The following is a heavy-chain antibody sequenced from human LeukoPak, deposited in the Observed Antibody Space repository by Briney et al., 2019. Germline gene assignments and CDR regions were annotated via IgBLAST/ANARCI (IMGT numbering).Heavy chain of an antibody. V-gene: IGHV3-74*03. D-gene: IGHD3-10*01. CDR3: ARRSGSTFSYYFDY. CDR2: ISSDGSTT. Sequence: GGSLRLSRAASGFSFSGSWMHWVRQAPGKGLVWVSLISSDGSTTTYADSVKGRFTISRDNAKNTVYLQMNSLRAEDTAVYYCARRSGSTFSYYFDYWGQGTLVTVSS. J-gene: IGHJ4*02. CDR1: GFSFSGSW.